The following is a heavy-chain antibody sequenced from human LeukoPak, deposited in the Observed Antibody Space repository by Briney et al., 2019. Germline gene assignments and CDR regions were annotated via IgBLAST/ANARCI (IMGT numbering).Heavy chain of an antibody. J-gene: IGHJ6*04. CDR3: ARDDIVATISQVPYGMDV. CDR2: ISSSGSTI. D-gene: IGHD5-12*01. V-gene: IGHV3-48*03. CDR1: GFTFSSYE. Sequence: GGSLRLSCAASGFTFSSYEMNWVRQAPGKGLEWVSYISSSGSTIYYADSVKGRFTISRDNAKNSLYLQMNSLRAEDTAVYYRARDDIVATISQVPYGMDVWGKGTTVTVSS.